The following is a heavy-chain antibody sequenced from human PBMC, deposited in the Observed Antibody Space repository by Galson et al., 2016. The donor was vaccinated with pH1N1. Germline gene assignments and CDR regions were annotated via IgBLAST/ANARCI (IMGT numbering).Heavy chain of an antibody. CDR3: ARGGTVTNPLAT. CDR2: IHSTGGT. Sequence: SETLSLTCSVSGGSMFAYYWNWIRQPPGKGLEWIGYIHSTGGTNYNPSLKSRVAISANTSNNQFSLNLISVTAADTAVYYCARGGTVTNPLATWGQGTLVTVSS. J-gene: IGHJ5*02. CDR1: GGSMFAYY. D-gene: IGHD4-17*01. V-gene: IGHV4-59*01.